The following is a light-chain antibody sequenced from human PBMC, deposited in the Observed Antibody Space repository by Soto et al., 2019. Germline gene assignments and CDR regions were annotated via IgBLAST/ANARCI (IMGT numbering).Light chain of an antibody. J-gene: IGKJ4*01. Sequence: EIVLTQSPGTLSLSPGERATLSCRASQTINNNVAWYQLKDGQVPRLVIYGASTRATDIPARFSGSGSGTEFTLTISSLQSEDFAVYYCQQYSSSPLTFGGGTKVDIK. CDR1: QTINNN. CDR2: GAS. V-gene: IGKV3-15*01. CDR3: QQYSSSPLT.